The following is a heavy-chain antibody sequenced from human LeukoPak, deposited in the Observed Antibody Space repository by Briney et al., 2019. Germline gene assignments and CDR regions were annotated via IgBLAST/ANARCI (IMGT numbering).Heavy chain of an antibody. J-gene: IGHJ6*02. CDR2: ISGSGDNT. CDR1: GFTFSSYA. V-gene: IGHV3-23*01. CDR3: ARRFGKELVHRYGMDV. Sequence: GGSLRLSCAASGFTFSSYAMSWVRQAPGKGLEWVSGISGSGDNTYYADSVKGRFTISRDNSKNTLYLQMNSLRAEDTAVYYCARRFGKELVHRYGMDVWGQGTTVTVSS. D-gene: IGHD6-6*01.